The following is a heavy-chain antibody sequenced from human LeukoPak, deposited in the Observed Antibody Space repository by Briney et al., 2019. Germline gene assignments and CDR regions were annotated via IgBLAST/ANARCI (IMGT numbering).Heavy chain of an antibody. CDR3: AAQSDFIAVAGNWFDP. Sequence: SETRSLTCTVSGGSISSYYWSWIRQPPGKGLEWIGYIYYSGSTNYNPSLKSRVTISVDTSKNQFSLKLSSVTAADTAVYYCAAQSDFIAVAGNWFDPWGQGTLVTVSS. D-gene: IGHD6-19*01. CDR2: IYYSGST. V-gene: IGHV4-59*01. J-gene: IGHJ5*02. CDR1: GGSISSYY.